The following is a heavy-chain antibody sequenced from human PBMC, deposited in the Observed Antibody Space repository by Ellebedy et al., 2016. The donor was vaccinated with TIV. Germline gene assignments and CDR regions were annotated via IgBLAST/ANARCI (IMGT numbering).Heavy chain of an antibody. D-gene: IGHD2/OR15-2a*01. CDR3: ARSPKDHFYHGMDV. Sequence: GESLKISCAASGFTFSDYYMSWIRQAPGKGLEWVSHVSSSGSTIYYADSVKGRFTISRDDAENALYLQMNGLRAGDTAVYYCARSPKDHFYHGMDVWGQGTPVTVSS. J-gene: IGHJ6*02. CDR2: VSSSGSTI. V-gene: IGHV3-11*01. CDR1: GFTFSDYY.